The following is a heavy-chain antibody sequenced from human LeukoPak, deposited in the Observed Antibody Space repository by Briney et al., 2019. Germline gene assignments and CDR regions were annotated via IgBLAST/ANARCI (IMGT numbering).Heavy chain of an antibody. CDR1: GVSISSDDYF. Sequence: PSETLSLTCTVSGVSISSDDYFWGWIRQSPGKGLEWIASVSYSGTVYYNPSLKSRVTISVDTSKNQFSLKLSSVTAADTAVYYCARSSGYDTPDWFDPWGQGTLVTVSS. CDR3: ARSSGYDTPDWFDP. D-gene: IGHD5-12*01. V-gene: IGHV4-39*07. CDR2: VSYSGTV. J-gene: IGHJ5*02.